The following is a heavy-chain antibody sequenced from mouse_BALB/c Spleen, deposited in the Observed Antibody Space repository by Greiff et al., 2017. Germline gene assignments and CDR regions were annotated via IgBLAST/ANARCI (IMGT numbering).Heavy chain of an antibody. Sequence: EVQLQESGPELVKPGASVKISCKASGYSFTGYYMHWVKQSHVKSLEWIGRINPYNGATSYNQNFKDKASLTVDKSSSTAYMELHSLTSEDSAVYYCAKGGSSYSYAMDYWGQGTSVTVSS. CDR1: GYSFTGYY. CDR3: AKGGSSYSYAMDY. D-gene: IGHD1-1*01. J-gene: IGHJ4*01. V-gene: IGHV1-31*01. CDR2: INPYNGAT.